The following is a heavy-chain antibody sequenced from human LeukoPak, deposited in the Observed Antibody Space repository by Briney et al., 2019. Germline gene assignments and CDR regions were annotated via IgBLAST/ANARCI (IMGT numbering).Heavy chain of an antibody. D-gene: IGHD3-10*01. J-gene: IGHJ4*02. V-gene: IGHV3-23*01. Sequence: PGGSLRLSCAASGFTFSSFSMNWVRQAPGKGLEWVSTLSTSGAATYYADSVKGRFTISRDNSQNTLYLQMNSLTAEDTAIYYWAKKGYDGSGTYSYYFDYWGQGALVTVSS. CDR1: GFTFSSFS. CDR2: LSTSGAAT. CDR3: AKKGYDGSGTYSYYFDY.